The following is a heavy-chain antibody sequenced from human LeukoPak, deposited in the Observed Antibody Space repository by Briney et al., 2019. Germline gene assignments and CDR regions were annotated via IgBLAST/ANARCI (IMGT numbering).Heavy chain of an antibody. D-gene: IGHD3-3*01. CDR3: ARAGRRLFGVLIPLSFDY. Sequence: VASVKVSCKASGFTFTSSAMQWVRQARGQRLEWIGWIVVGSGNTSYAQKFQGRVTMTRDMSTSTVYMELSSLRSDDTAVYYCARAGRRLFGVLIPLSFDYWGQGTPVTVSS. CDR1: GFTFTSSA. V-gene: IGHV1-58*02. J-gene: IGHJ4*02. CDR2: IVVGSGNT.